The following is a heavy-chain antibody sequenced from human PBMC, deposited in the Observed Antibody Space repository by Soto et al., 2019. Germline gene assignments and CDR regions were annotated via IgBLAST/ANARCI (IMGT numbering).Heavy chain of an antibody. CDR2: INPTGGST. Sequence: QVQLVQSGAEVKKPGASVKVSCKASGYTFTSYYMYWVRQAPGQGLEWMGKINPTGGSTSYEQKFQGRVPMTKYTSTSTDHMELSSLRSEDTALYYCARGDSSGYRYYYCDYGMDVWGQGTTVTVSS. CDR3: ARGDSSGYRYYYCDYGMDV. CDR1: GYTFTSYY. J-gene: IGHJ6*02. D-gene: IGHD3-22*01. V-gene: IGHV1-46*01.